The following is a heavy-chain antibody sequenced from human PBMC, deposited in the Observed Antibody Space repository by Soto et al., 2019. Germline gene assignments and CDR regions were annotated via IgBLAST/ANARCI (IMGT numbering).Heavy chain of an antibody. CDR1: GGSISSYY. CDR2: IYYSGST. Sequence: QVQLQESGPGLVKPSETLSLTCTVSGGSISSYYWSWIRQPPGKGLEWIGTIYYSGSTNYNPSLKSRDTISVDTSKNQFSLKLSSVTAADTAVYYCARGQRSDYYYYYYMDVWGKGTAVTVSS. V-gene: IGHV4-59*01. CDR3: ARGQRSDYYYYYYMDV. D-gene: IGHD1-1*01. J-gene: IGHJ6*03.